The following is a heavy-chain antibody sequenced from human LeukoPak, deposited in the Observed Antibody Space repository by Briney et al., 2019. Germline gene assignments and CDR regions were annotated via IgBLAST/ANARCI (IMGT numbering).Heavy chain of an antibody. CDR1: GGTFSSYA. V-gene: IGHV1-69*01. J-gene: IGHJ5*02. CDR3: ARGGEAAAGRNWFDP. CDR2: IIPIFGTA. Sequence: SVKVSCKASGGTFSSYAISWVRQAPGQGLEWMGGIIPIFGTANYAQKFQGRVTITADESTSTAYMELSSLRSEDTAVYYCARGGEAAAGRNWFDPWGQGTLVTVSS. D-gene: IGHD6-13*01.